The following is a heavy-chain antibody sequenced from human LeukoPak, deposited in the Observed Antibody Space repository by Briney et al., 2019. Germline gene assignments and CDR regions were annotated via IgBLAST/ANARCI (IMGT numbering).Heavy chain of an antibody. J-gene: IGHJ6*03. CDR1: GFTFSSYG. CDR3: AREGYYDSSGYLDYYYMDV. Sequence: GGSLRLSCAASGFTFSSYGMHWVRQAPGKGLEWVSGLNWNGGSTGYADYVKGRFTISRDNTKNSLYLQMNSLRAEDTALYYRAREGYYDSSGYLDYYYMDVWGKGTTVTVSS. D-gene: IGHD3-22*01. V-gene: IGHV3-20*04. CDR2: LNWNGGST.